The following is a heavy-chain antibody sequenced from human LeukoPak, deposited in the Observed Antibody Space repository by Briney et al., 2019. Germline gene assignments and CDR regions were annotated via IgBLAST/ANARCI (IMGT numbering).Heavy chain of an antibody. D-gene: IGHD6-13*01. CDR1: GFTSSDDD. CDR2: ISSSSSYT. CDR3: ARVIEAAGLTFYS. V-gene: IGHV3-11*05. Sequence: GGSLTFSCAASGFTSSDDDMSWIRQAPGKGLEWVSYISSSSSYTNYADSVKGRFTISRDNAKNSLYLQMNSLRAEDTAVYYCARVIEAAGLTFYSWGPGTLVTVSS. J-gene: IGHJ4*02.